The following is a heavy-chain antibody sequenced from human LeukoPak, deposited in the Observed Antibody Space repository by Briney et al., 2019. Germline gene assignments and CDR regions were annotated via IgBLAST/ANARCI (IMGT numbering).Heavy chain of an antibody. D-gene: IGHD3-22*01. J-gene: IGHJ3*02. CDR3: ARDTRKQRSSGYYLMDAFDI. V-gene: IGHV1-69*05. CDR2: IIPIFGAT. CDR1: GGTFRSYG. Sequence: SVKVSCKASGGTFRSYGVCWVRLAPALGLEWMGRIIPIFGATNYAQKFQGRITIITDESTSTAYMELSSLRSEDTAVYYCARDTRKQRSSGYYLMDAFDIWGQGTMVTVSS.